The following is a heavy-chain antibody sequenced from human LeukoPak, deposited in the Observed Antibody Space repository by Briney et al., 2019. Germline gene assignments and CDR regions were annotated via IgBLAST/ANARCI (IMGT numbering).Heavy chain of an antibody. CDR2: ISGSGSST. D-gene: IGHD5-18*01. CDR1: GFTFCSYA. Sequence: QSGGSLRLSCAASGFTFCSYAMSWVRQAPGNGLEWVSAISGSGSSTYYADSVKGRFTISRDNSKNTLYLQMKSLRAEDTAVYDCAKRDTGMEFDYWGQGTLVTVSS. CDR3: AKRDTGMEFDY. V-gene: IGHV3-23*01. J-gene: IGHJ4*02.